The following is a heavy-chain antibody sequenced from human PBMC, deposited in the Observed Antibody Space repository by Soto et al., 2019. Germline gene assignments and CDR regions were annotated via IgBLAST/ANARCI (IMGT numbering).Heavy chain of an antibody. V-gene: IGHV2-70*01. J-gene: IGHJ5*02. Sequence: SGPTLVNPTQTLTLTCTFSGFSLTTNGMCLSWIRQPPGKALECLALIDWDDNTYYSTSLNNRLTLSKDTSKNQVVLLVRHMGPVDTATYYCARIPCGNYYTENFFDPWGQGIPVTVSS. D-gene: IGHD3-22*01. CDR1: GFSLTTNGMC. CDR3: ARIPCGNYYTENFFDP. CDR2: IDWDDNT.